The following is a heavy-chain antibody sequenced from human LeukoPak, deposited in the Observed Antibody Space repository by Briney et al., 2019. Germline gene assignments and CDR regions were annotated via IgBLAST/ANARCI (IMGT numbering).Heavy chain of an antibody. V-gene: IGHV1-2*02. CDR2: INTKTGGT. Sequence: ASVKVSCKASGYSFTDYHMHWVRQAPGQGLEWMGWINTKTGGTNYAQTFQGRVTLTRDTSISKVYMEMSSLRSDDTAVYYCARDRPGYSSYFDPWGQGTLVTVSS. J-gene: IGHJ5*02. CDR3: ARDRPGYSSYFDP. CDR1: GYSFTDYH. D-gene: IGHD6-19*01.